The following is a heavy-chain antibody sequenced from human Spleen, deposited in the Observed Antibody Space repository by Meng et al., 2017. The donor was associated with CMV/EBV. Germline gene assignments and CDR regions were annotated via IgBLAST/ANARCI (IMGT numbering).Heavy chain of an antibody. CDR3: ARVDRQWFDP. V-gene: IGHV4-39*07. CDR2: LSQRGTT. J-gene: IGHJ5*02. Sequence: LPCLFSGGSIGSGAFCWGWIRQPPGQGLEWIGSLSQRGTTSFHPSLKGRVSISFDMSKNQFSLNLNSVTAADTAVYYCARVDRQWFDPWGQGTLVTVSS. CDR1: GGSIGSGAFC.